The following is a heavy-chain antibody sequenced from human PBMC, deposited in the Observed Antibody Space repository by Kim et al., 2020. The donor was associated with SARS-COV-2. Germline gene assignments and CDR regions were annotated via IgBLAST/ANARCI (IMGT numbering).Heavy chain of an antibody. D-gene: IGHD6-13*01. Sequence: GGSLRLSCAASGFTFSDYYMTWIRQAPGKGLEWISYISSSGDDISFADSLKGRFTISRDNAKNSLYLQMNSLRAEDTAVYYCARDRAAARHFDFWGQGTLVTVSS. CDR1: GFTFSDYY. CDR2: ISSSGDDI. V-gene: IGHV3-11*04. CDR3: ARDRAAARHFDF. J-gene: IGHJ4*02.